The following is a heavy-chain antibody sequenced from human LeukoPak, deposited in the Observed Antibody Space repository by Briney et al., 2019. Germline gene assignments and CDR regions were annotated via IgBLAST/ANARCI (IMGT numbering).Heavy chain of an antibody. CDR3: ARAVGSSESNWFDP. Sequence: SETLSLTCTVSGGSISSGSYYWRWIRQPAGKVLEWIGRIYTSGSTHYNPSLKRRVTISVDTSKNQFSLNLNSVTAADTAVYYCARAVGSSESNWFDPWGQGTLATVS. J-gene: IGHJ5*02. CDR1: GGSISSGSYY. V-gene: IGHV4-61*02. D-gene: IGHD6-19*01. CDR2: IYTSGST.